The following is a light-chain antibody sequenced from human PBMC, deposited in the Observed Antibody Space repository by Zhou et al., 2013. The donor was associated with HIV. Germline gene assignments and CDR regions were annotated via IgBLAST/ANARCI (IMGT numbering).Light chain of an antibody. CDR3: QQYENYSPLT. Sequence: IQLTQSPSSLSASVGDRVTITCRASQGISTYLAWYQQKPGRAPKLLIYAASTLHSGVPSRFSGSGSGTDFSLTISSLQPDDFATYFCQQYENYSPLTFGGGTKLEL. V-gene: IGKV1-9*01. CDR2: AAS. J-gene: IGKJ4*01. CDR1: QGISTY.